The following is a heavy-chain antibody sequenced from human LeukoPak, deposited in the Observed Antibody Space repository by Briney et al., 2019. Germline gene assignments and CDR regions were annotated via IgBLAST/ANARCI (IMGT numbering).Heavy chain of an antibody. CDR3: ARDLSSSWYPPYYYYYGMDV. CDR2: ISGSGGST. V-gene: IGHV3-23*01. CDR1: GFTFSSYA. D-gene: IGHD6-13*01. Sequence: PGGSLRLSCAASGFTFSSYAMSWVRQAPGKGLEWVSAISGSGGSTYYADSVKGRFTISRDNSKNTLYLQMNSLRAEDTAVYYCARDLSSSWYPPYYYYYGMDVWGQGTTVTVSS. J-gene: IGHJ6*02.